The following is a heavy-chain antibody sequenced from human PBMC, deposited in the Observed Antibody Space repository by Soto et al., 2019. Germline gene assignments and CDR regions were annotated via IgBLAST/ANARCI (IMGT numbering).Heavy chain of an antibody. Sequence: QEQLQQWGAGLLKPSETLSLTCAVYGGSFSSYYWSWIRQRPGKGLAWIGEINHSGSTNSTRSLRSRCTISVDTSKNQFSLKLSSVTAANTAVYYCARGDYDYIWGSDPPDAFDVWGEGTMVTVSS. CDR2: INHSGST. V-gene: IGHV4-34*01. J-gene: IGHJ3*01. CDR1: GGSFSSYY. D-gene: IGHD3-16*02. CDR3: ARGDYDYIWGSDPPDAFDV.